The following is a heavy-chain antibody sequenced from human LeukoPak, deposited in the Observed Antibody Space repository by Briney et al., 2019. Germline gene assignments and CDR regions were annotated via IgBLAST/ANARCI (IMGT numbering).Heavy chain of an antibody. J-gene: IGHJ3*02. CDR1: GASISSSY. Sequence: SETLSLTCAVSGASISSSYWSWIRQPPGKGLEWIGYINYSGNTKYNPSLESRVTISVDASNNQFSLRLSSVTAADTAFYYCAGGYYDSRGYSNTLDIWGQGTLVTVSS. CDR2: INYSGNT. V-gene: IGHV4-59*01. D-gene: IGHD3-22*01. CDR3: AGGYYDSRGYSNTLDI.